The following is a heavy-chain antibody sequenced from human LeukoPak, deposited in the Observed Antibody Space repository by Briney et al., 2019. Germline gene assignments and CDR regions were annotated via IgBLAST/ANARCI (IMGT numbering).Heavy chain of an antibody. V-gene: IGHV3-7*03. CDR1: GFTFSSYW. Sequence: GGSLRLSCAASGFTFSSYWMTWVRQAPGKGLEWVANIKQDGSKKNYVDSVKGRFTISRDNAKNSLYLQMNSLRAEDTAVYFCATPPDYYDSSGYHQGGDWGQGTLVTVSS. D-gene: IGHD3-22*01. CDR3: ATPPDYYDSSGYHQGGD. J-gene: IGHJ4*02. CDR2: IKQDGSKK.